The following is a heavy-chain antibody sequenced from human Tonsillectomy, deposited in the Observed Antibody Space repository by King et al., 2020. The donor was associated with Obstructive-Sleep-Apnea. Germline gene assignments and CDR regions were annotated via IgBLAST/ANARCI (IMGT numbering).Heavy chain of an antibody. CDR1: GFTFSKAW. CDR3: ALRPDAIVVLTADYYTMDV. Sequence: VQLVESGGGLVKPGGSLRLSCAASGFTFSKAWMSWVRQAPGKGLEWVSRIKSKTDGGTTDYAAPVKGRFTISRNDSKNTLYLQMNSLKTEDTAVYYCALRPDAIVVLTADYYTMDVWGQGTTVTVSS. V-gene: IGHV3-15*01. CDR2: IKSKTDGGTT. J-gene: IGHJ6*02. D-gene: IGHD3-22*01.